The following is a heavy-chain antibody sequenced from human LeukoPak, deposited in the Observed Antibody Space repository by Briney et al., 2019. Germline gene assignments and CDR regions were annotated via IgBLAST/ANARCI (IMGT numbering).Heavy chain of an antibody. CDR1: GYTFTSYY. V-gene: IGHV1-46*01. D-gene: IGHD3-10*01. CDR2: INPSGGST. J-gene: IGHJ6*03. CDR3: ARASDGSGSYYNYYYYYYMDV. Sequence: ASVKVSCKASGYTFTSYYMHWVRQAPGQGLEWMGIINPSGGSTSYAQKFQGRVTMTRDTSTSTAYMELRSLRSEDTAVYYCARASDGSGSYYNYYYYYYMDVWSKGTTVTVSS.